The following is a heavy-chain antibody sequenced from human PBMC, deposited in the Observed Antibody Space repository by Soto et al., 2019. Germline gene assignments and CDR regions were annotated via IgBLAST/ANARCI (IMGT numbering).Heavy chain of an antibody. D-gene: IGHD7-27*01. CDR2: ISNSGGNT. CDR3: AKGWGRPLDY. J-gene: IGHJ4*02. Sequence: EVQLLQSGGGSVQPGGSLRLSCAASGFTFSSYAISWVRQAPGKGLEWVSAISNSGGNTYYADSVMGRFTISRDNSKNTLFLQMNTLRAEDTALYYWAKGWGRPLDYWGQGSLVTVSS. CDR1: GFTFSSYA. V-gene: IGHV3-23*01.